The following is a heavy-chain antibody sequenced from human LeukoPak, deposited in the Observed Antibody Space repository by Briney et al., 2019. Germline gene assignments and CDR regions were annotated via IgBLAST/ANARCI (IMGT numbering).Heavy chain of an antibody. CDR2: VSYDGSNK. CDR1: GFIFSSYG. Sequence: PGRSLRLSCAASGFIFSSYGMHWVRQAPGKGLEWVAVVSYDGSNKYYADSVKGRFTISRDNSKNTLYLQMNSLRAEDTAVYYCAKDHTVGATFKPRPPAAWGQGTLVTVSS. D-gene: IGHD1-26*01. CDR3: AKDHTVGATFKPRPPAA. V-gene: IGHV3-30*18. J-gene: IGHJ5*02.